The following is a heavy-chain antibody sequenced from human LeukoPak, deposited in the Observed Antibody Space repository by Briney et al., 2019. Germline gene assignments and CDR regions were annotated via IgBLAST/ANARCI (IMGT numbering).Heavy chain of an antibody. V-gene: IGHV4-34*01. CDR3: ASRRIMITFGGVIVIPENWFDP. J-gene: IGHJ5*02. CDR2: INHSGST. Sequence: PSETLSLTCAVYGGSFSGYCWSWIRQPPGKGLEWIGEINHSGSTNYNPSLKSRVTISVDTSKNQFSLKLSSVTAADTAVYYCASRRIMITFGGVIVIPENWFDPWGQGTLVTVSS. D-gene: IGHD3-16*02. CDR1: GGSFSGYC.